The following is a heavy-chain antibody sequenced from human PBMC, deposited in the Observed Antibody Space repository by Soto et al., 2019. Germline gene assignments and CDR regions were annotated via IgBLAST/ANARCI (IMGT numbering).Heavy chain of an antibody. CDR2: IWYDGSNK. CDR3: ARDRDSSGYYSAPAWSDDFDI. V-gene: IGHV3-33*01. CDR1: GFTFSSYG. J-gene: IGHJ3*02. Sequence: GGSLRLSCAASGFTFSSYGMHWVRQAPGKGLEWVAVIWYDGSNKYYADSVKGRFTISRDNSKNTLYLQMNSLRAEDTAVYYCARDRDSSGYYSAPAWSDDFDIWGQGTMVTVS. D-gene: IGHD3-22*01.